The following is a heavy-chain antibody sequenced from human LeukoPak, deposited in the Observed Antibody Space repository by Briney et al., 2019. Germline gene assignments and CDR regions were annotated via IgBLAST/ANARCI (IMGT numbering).Heavy chain of an antibody. J-gene: IGHJ6*02. V-gene: IGHV4-59*02. Sequence: SETLPLTCTVSGGSDTPSYWNWLRQPPGKGLEWIGFFGYSGGTYSPTLKSRVSISGDASEGQCSLSLRSVTAADTAVYFCARGGFCGGDACPSSYGLDVWGEGTTVTVSS. CDR2: FGYSGGT. CDR3: ARGGFCGGDACPSSYGLDV. D-gene: IGHD2-21*01. CDR1: GGSDTPSY.